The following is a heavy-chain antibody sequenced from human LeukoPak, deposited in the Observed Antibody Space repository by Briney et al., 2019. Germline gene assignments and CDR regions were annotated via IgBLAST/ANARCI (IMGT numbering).Heavy chain of an antibody. Sequence: TGGSLRLSCAASGFTFSSYSMNWVRQAPGKGLEWVSSISSSSSYIYYADSVKGRFTISRDNAKNTLYLQMNSLRAEDTAVYYCARETRTYYYDSSGHDYWGQGTLVTVSS. D-gene: IGHD3-22*01. V-gene: IGHV3-21*01. CDR1: GFTFSSYS. CDR3: ARETRTYYYDSSGHDY. CDR2: ISSSSSYI. J-gene: IGHJ4*02.